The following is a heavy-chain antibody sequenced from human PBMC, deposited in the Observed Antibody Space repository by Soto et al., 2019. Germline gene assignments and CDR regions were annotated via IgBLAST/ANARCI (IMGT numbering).Heavy chain of an antibody. Sequence: PGGSLRLSCAASGFTFGIYAMSWVRQAPGKGLEWVSSISGSGGSIYYAHSVKGRFTISRDKTKNTLDLQMNSLRAEDTAVYHCAKDIVVVPAAGDAFDIWGQGTMVTVSS. D-gene: IGHD2-2*01. V-gene: IGHV3-23*01. J-gene: IGHJ3*02. CDR2: ISGSGGSI. CDR3: AKDIVVVPAAGDAFDI. CDR1: GFTFGIYA.